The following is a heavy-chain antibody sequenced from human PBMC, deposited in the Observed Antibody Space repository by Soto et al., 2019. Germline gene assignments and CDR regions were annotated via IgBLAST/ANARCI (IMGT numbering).Heavy chain of an antibody. V-gene: IGHV2-5*02. CDR2: IYWDDDK. D-gene: IGHD3-22*01. CDR3: ALDSHYSDSSGLYYYYYYGMDV. J-gene: IGHJ6*02. CDR1: GFSLSTSGVG. Sequence: QITLKESGPTLVKPTQPLTLTCTFSGFSLSTSGVGVGWIRQPPGKALEWLALIYWDDDKRYSPSLKSRLTITKDTSKNQVVLTMTNMDPVDTATYYCALDSHYSDSSGLYYYYYYGMDVWGQGTTVTVSS.